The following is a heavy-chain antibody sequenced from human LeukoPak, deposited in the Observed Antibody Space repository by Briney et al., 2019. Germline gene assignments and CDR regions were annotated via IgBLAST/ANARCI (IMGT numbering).Heavy chain of an antibody. CDR1: GFTFSSYG. V-gene: IGHV3-30*18. D-gene: IGHD2-21*02. Sequence: GRSLRLSCAASGFTFSSYGMHWVRQAPGKGLEWVAVISYDGSNKYYADSVKGRFTISRDNSKNTLYLQMNSLRAEDSAVYFCAKDFGIVVVTAFDYWGQGTLVTVSS. J-gene: IGHJ4*02. CDR2: ISYDGSNK. CDR3: AKDFGIVVVTAFDY.